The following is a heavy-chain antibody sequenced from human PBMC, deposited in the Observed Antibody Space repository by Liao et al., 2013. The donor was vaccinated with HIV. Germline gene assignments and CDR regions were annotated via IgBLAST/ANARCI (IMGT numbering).Heavy chain of an antibody. CDR2: IYYSGST. D-gene: IGHD2-15*01. J-gene: IGHJ3*02. CDR1: GGSISSSSYY. Sequence: QLQLQESGPGLVKPSETLSLTCTVSGGSISSSSYYWGWIRQPPGKGLEWIGSIYYSGSTYYNPSLKSRVTISVDTSKNQFSLKLSSVTAADTAVYYCARDLALWGSAFDIWGQGTMVTVSS. V-gene: IGHV4-39*07. CDR3: ARDLALWGSAFDI.